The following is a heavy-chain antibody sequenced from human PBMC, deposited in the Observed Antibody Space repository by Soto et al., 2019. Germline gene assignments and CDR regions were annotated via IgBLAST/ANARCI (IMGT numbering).Heavy chain of an antibody. D-gene: IGHD2-2*01. V-gene: IGHV5-10-1*01. CDR3: ARGHDCSGTSCYLGYYYYYGMDV. Sequence: GESLKISCKGSGYSFTSYWISWVRQMPGKGLEWMGRIDPSDSYTNYSPSFQGHVTISADKSISTAYLQWSSLKASDTAMYYCARGHDCSGTSCYLGYYYYYGMDVWGQGTTVTVSS. J-gene: IGHJ6*02. CDR2: IDPSDSYT. CDR1: GYSFTSYW.